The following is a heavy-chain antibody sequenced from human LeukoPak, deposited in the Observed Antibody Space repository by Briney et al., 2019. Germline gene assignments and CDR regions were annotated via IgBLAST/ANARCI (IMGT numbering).Heavy chain of an antibody. J-gene: IGHJ3*02. V-gene: IGHV1-69*13. Sequence: GASVKVSCKASGGTFSSYAISWVRQAPGQGLEWMGGIIPIFGTANYAQKFQGRVTITADESTSTAYMELSSLRSEDTAVYYCTRDYGDYGSAFDIWGQGTMVTVSS. CDR1: GGTFSSYA. CDR3: TRDYGDYGSAFDI. D-gene: IGHD4-17*01. CDR2: IIPIFGTA.